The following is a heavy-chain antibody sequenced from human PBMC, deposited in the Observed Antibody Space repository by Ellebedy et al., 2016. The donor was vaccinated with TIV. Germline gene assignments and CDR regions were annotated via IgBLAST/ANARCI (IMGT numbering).Heavy chain of an antibody. CDR1: GGSISSYY. Sequence: GSLRLSXTVSGGSISSYYWSWIRQPPGKGLEWIGYIYYSGSTNYNPSLKSRVTISVDTSKNQFSLKLSSVTAADTAVYYCARDPNYGGYYGMDVWGQGTTVTVSS. D-gene: IGHD1-7*01. J-gene: IGHJ6*02. CDR2: IYYSGST. CDR3: ARDPNYGGYYGMDV. V-gene: IGHV4-59*01.